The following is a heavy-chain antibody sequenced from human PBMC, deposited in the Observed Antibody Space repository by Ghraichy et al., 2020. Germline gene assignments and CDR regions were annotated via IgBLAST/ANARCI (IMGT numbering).Heavy chain of an antibody. J-gene: IGHJ4*02. D-gene: IGHD2-2*01. V-gene: IGHV3-23*01. CDR3: AKVIDSAIVVVPAARD. CDR2: ISGSGGST. Sequence: GGSLRLSCAASGFTFSSYAMSWVRQAPGKGLEWVSAISGSGGSTYYADSVKGRFTISRDNSKNTLYLQMNSLRAEDTAVYYCAKVIDSAIVVVPAARDWGQGTLVTVSS. CDR1: GFTFSSYA.